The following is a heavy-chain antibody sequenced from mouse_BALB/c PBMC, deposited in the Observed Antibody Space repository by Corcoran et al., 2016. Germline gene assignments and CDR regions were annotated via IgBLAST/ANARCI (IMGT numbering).Heavy chain of an antibody. D-gene: IGHD3-3*01. CDR3: ARGTLDDAMDY. CDR1: GYTFSSYW. J-gene: IGHJ4*01. V-gene: IGHV1-9*01. CDR2: ILPGSGST. Sequence: QVQLQQSGAELMKPGASVKISCKATGYTFSSYWIEWVKQRPGHGLEWIGEILPGSGSTNYNEKFKGKATFTADTSSNTAYMQLSSLTSEDSAVYYCARGTLDDAMDYWGQGTSVTVSS.